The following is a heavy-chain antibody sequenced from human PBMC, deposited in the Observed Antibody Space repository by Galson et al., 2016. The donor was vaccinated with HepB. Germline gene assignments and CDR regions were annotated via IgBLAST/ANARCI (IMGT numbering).Heavy chain of an antibody. J-gene: IGHJ5*02. CDR2: ISYDGGNN. Sequence: SLRLSCAASGFTFTRYAMHWVRQAPGKGLERLAFISYDGGNNNYADSVKGRFTISRDNSKNTLYLQMSSLRVEETAVDYCARENYYESSGYWIPSGFDPWGQGILVTVSS. CDR3: ARENYYESSGYWIPSGFDP. CDR1: GFTFTRYA. D-gene: IGHD3-22*01. V-gene: IGHV3-30-3*01.